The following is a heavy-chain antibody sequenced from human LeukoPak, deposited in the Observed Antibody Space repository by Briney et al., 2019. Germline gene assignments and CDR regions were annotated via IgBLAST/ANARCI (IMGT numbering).Heavy chain of an antibody. CDR1: GFTFSSYA. Sequence: GGSLRLSCVASGFTFSSYAMSWVRQAPGKGLEWVSAISGSGVTTHYAGSVKGRFSIPRDNSKNTLYLQMNSLRAEDTALYYCAKKVVVGATSPYSDFQDWGQGTLVTVSS. CDR2: ISGSGVTT. D-gene: IGHD1-26*01. CDR3: AKKVVVGATSPYSDFQD. V-gene: IGHV3-23*01. J-gene: IGHJ1*01.